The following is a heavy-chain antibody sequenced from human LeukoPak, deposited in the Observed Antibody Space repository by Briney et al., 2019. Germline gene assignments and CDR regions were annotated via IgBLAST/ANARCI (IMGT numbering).Heavy chain of an antibody. CDR3: ARPHVPWGSQELEDYYGMDV. Sequence: ASVKVSCKASGYTFTSYAMHWVRQAPGQRLEWMGWINAGNGNTKYSQKFQGRVTITADESTSTAYMELSSLRSEDTAVYYCARPHVPWGSQELEDYYGMDVWGQGTTVTVSS. CDR1: GYTFTSYA. CDR2: INAGNGNT. J-gene: IGHJ6*02. D-gene: IGHD3-16*01. V-gene: IGHV1-3*01.